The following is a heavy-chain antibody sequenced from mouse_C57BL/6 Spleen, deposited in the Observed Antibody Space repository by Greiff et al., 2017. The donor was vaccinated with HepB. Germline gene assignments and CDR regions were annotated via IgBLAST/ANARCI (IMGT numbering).Heavy chain of an antibody. CDR3: ARQGGTRDFDY. Sequence: VQLVESGPELVKPGASVKISCKASGYSFTSYYIHWVKQRPGQGLEWIGRIYPGSGNTKYNEKFKGKATLTADTSSSTAYMQLSSLTSEDSAVYYCARQGGTRDFDYWGQGTTLTVSS. CDR1: GYSFTSYY. J-gene: IGHJ2*01. CDR2: IYPGSGNT. V-gene: IGHV1-66*01. D-gene: IGHD4-1*01.